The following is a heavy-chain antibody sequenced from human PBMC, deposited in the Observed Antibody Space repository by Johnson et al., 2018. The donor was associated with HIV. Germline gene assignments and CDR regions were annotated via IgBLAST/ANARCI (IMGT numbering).Heavy chain of an antibody. V-gene: IGHV3-30*14. J-gene: IGHJ3*01. CDR3: AKERGISGGFDF. CDR1: GFAFSSYA. D-gene: IGHD2-15*01. Sequence: QVQLVESGGGVVQPGGSLRLSCAASGFAFSSYAMHWVRQAPGKGLEWVAVISYDGSNKYYADSVKGRFTISRDNSKNMVYLQMNSLRAEDTAVYYCAKERGISGGFDFWGQGTRVTVSS. CDR2: ISYDGSNK.